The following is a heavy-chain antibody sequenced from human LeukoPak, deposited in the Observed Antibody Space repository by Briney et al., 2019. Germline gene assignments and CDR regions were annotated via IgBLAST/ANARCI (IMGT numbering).Heavy chain of an antibody. CDR3: ARAAADDFDY. D-gene: IGHD6-13*01. Sequence: GGSLRLSCAASGFTFSSYGMHWVRQAPGKGLEWVAFIRYDGSNKYYADSVKGRFTISRDNSKNTLYLQMNSLRAEDTAVYYCARAAADDFDYWGQGTLVTVSS. CDR1: GFTFSSYG. CDR2: IRYDGSNK. J-gene: IGHJ4*02. V-gene: IGHV3-30*02.